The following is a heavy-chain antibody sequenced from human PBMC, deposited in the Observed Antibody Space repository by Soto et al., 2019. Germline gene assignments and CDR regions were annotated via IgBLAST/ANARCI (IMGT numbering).Heavy chain of an antibody. CDR1: GFPFSSYV. D-gene: IGHD4-4*01. J-gene: IGHJ4*02. CDR2: ISGGGSNT. V-gene: IGHV3-23*01. Sequence: GGSLRLSCAASGFPFSSYVMSWVRQAPGKGLEWVSGISGGGSNTFYADYVKGRFTISRDNSKNTLLLQMNSMGAEDTAVYYCAKDSNKYSSSLRGRYFDYWGQGIGVTVYS. CDR3: AKDSNKYSSSLRGRYFDY.